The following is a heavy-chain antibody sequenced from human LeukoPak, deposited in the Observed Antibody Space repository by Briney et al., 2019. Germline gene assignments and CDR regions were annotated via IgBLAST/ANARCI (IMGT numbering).Heavy chain of an antibody. J-gene: IGHJ4*02. D-gene: IGHD5-18*01. Sequence: GGSLRLSCAASGFTFSSYAMHWVRQAPGKGLEWVAVISYDGSNKYYADSVKGRFTISGDNSKNTLYLQMNSLRAEDTAVYYCARVMWIQLWPIFDYWGQGTLVTVSS. CDR3: ARVMWIQLWPIFDY. V-gene: IGHV3-30*04. CDR1: GFTFSSYA. CDR2: ISYDGSNK.